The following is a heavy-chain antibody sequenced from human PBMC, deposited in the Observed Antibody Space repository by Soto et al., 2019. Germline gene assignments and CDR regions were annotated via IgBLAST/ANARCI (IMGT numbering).Heavy chain of an antibody. CDR2: IWYDGSNK. D-gene: IGHD2-2*01. Sequence: QVQLVESGGGVVQPGRSLRLSCAASGFTFSSYGMHWVRQAPGKGLEWVAAIWYDGSNKYYADSVKGRFTISRDNSKNTLYLQMNRLRAEDTAVYYGVRVFVVYPNVFFYMDVWCKGTTVTVSS. CDR3: VRVFVVYPNVFFYMDV. J-gene: IGHJ6*03. V-gene: IGHV3-33*01. CDR1: GFTFSSYG.